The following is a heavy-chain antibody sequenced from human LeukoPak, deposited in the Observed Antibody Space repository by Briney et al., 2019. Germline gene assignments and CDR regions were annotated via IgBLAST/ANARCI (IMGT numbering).Heavy chain of an antibody. Sequence: GGSLRLSCAASGFTFSSYSMNWVRQAPGKGLEWVSSISGRSSYIYHADSVKGRFTISRDNAKNSLYLQMNSLRAEDTAVYYCARDRYDSSSSFLDYWGQGTLVTVSS. V-gene: IGHV3-21*01. D-gene: IGHD6-6*01. CDR1: GFTFSSYS. J-gene: IGHJ4*02. CDR3: ARDRYDSSSSFLDY. CDR2: ISGRSSYI.